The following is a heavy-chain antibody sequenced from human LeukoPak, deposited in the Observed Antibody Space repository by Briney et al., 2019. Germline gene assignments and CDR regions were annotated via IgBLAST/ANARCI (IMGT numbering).Heavy chain of an antibody. CDR2: ISTSSSYI. J-gene: IGHJ1*01. Sequence: GGSLRLSCAASGFTFGSYNMNWVRQAPGKGLEWVSSISTSSSYIDYADSVKGRFTISRDNAKKSLYLQMNSLRAGDTAVYYCARDGGDYYDSSGYPFHHWGQGTLVTVSS. V-gene: IGHV3-21*01. CDR1: GFTFGSYN. CDR3: ARDGGDYYDSSGYPFHH. D-gene: IGHD3-22*01.